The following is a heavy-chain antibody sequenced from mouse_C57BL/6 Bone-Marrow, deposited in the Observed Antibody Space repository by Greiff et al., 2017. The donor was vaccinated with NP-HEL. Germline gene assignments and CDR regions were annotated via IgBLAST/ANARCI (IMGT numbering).Heavy chain of an antibody. CDR1: GYTFTSYW. Sequence: QVQLQQPGAELVKPGASVKLSCKASGYTFTSYWMQWVKQRPGQGLEWIGELDPSDSYTNYNQKFKGKATLTVDTSSSTAYMQLSSLTSEDSAVYYCALITTVVATYWYFDVWGTGTTVTVSS. D-gene: IGHD1-1*01. CDR3: ALITTVVATYWYFDV. CDR2: LDPSDSYT. J-gene: IGHJ1*03. V-gene: IGHV1-50*01.